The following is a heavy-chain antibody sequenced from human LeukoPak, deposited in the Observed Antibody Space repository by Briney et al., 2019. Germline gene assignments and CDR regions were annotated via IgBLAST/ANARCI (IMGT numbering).Heavy chain of an antibody. Sequence: ASVKVSCKASGYTFTSYDINWVRQATGLGLEWMGWMNPNSGNTGYAQKFQGRVTMTRNTSISTAYMELSSLRSEDTAVYYCARSWELRYGMDVWGQGTTVTVSS. CDR1: GYTFTSYD. D-gene: IGHD1-26*01. J-gene: IGHJ6*02. CDR2: MNPNSGNT. V-gene: IGHV1-8*01. CDR3: ARSWELRYGMDV.